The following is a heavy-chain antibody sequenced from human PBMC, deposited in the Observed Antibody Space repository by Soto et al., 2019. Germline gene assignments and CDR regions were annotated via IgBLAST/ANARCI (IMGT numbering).Heavy chain of an antibody. J-gene: IGHJ4*02. CDR3: AKDRRSLTGGKSYFDY. V-gene: IGHV3-23*01. D-gene: IGHD3-10*01. CDR1: ELTFSNYA. Sequence: EVQLLESGGGLVQPGGSLRLSCADSELTFSNYAMSWVRQAPGKGLEWVSGISGSGGSSYYADSVTGRFTISRDNSKNTLYLQMNSMRAEDTAVYNCAKDRRSLTGGKSYFDYWGQGTLVTVSS. CDR2: ISGSGGSS.